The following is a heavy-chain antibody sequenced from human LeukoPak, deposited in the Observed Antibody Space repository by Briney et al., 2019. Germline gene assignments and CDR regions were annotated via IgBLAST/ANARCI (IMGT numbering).Heavy chain of an antibody. D-gene: IGHD6-19*01. CDR1: GFTVSRNY. CDR3: ARGLYSSGRTPLGHFGY. CDR2: IYSDDST. V-gene: IGHV3-53*01. Sequence: GGSLRLSCAASGFTVSRNYMSWVRQAPGKGLEWVSIIYSDDSTYYTDSVKGRFTISRDESKNTLYLQMNSLRAEDTAVYYCARGLYSSGRTPLGHFGYWGQGTLVTVSS. J-gene: IGHJ4*02.